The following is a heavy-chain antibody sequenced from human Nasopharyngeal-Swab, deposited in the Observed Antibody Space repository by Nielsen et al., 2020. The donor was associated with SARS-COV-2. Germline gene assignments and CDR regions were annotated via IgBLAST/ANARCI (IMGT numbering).Heavy chain of an antibody. J-gene: IGHJ4*02. V-gene: IGHV3-7*03. CDR2: INPDGSEK. Sequence: ESLKISCADSGFTFNTSWMTWVRQAPGKGLEWVSNINPDGSEKNYVDSVKGRFTISRDNAESSLYLHMQSLRGDDTAVYYCAHYASAAYWGQGTLVTVSS. CDR3: AHYASAAY. D-gene: IGHD2-2*01. CDR1: GFTFNTSW.